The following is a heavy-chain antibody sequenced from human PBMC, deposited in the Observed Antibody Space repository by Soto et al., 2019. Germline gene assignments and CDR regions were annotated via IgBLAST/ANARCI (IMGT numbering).Heavy chain of an antibody. CDR1: GFTFSSYT. CDR2: ISSSSSYI. CDR3: AKILNMEPTRVPYLAY. Sequence: PGGSLRLSCAASGFTFSSYTMNWVRQAPGKGLEWVSSISSSSSYIYYADSVKGRFTISRDNAKNSLYLQMNGLRAEDTAVYYCAKILNMEPTRVPYLAYGAQGTLVTVSS. V-gene: IGHV3-21*01. J-gene: IGHJ4*02. D-gene: IGHD3-10*01.